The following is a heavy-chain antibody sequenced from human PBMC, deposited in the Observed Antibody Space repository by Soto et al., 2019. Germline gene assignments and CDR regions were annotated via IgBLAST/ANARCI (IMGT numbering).Heavy chain of an antibody. CDR1: GFTFSDYY. CDR2: ISSSGSTI. CDR3: ASLHYYSSAVYYYGMDV. V-gene: IGHV3-11*01. Sequence: QVQLVESGGGLVKPGGSLRLSCAASGFTFSDYYMSWIRQAPGKGLEWVSYISSSGSTIYYADSVKGRFTISRDNAKHSLYLQMNSLRAEDTAVYYCASLHYYSSAVYYYGMDVWGQGTTVTVSS. J-gene: IGHJ6*02. D-gene: IGHD4-4*01.